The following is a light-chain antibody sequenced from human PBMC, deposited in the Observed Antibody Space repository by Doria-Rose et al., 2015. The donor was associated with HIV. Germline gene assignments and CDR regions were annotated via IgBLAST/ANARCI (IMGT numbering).Light chain of an antibody. Sequence: DIRMTQSPSSLSASVGDRVTITCRASQNINRFLNWYQQKPGKVPKVLIYAASSLQSGVPSRFGGSGSGTDFTLTISSLQPEDFATYYCQQSFSTPRTFGQGTKVEIK. CDR1: QNINRF. J-gene: IGKJ1*01. CDR2: AAS. V-gene: IGKV1-39*01. CDR3: QQSFSTPRT.